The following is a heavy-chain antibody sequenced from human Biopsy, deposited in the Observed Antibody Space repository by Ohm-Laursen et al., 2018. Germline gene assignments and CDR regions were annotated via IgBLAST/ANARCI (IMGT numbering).Heavy chain of an antibody. CDR1: GGTFINYA. CDR2: ITPIFDIN. V-gene: IGHV1-69*13. Sequence: SVKVSCKASGGTFINYAISWVRQAPGQGLEWTGGITPIFDINNYAQKFQGRLTITADESTSTAYMELSGLRSEDTAVYYCARANNDAGTYWYLDLGGRGTLVTVS. CDR3: ARANNDAGTYWYLDL. J-gene: IGHJ2*01. D-gene: IGHD1-1*01.